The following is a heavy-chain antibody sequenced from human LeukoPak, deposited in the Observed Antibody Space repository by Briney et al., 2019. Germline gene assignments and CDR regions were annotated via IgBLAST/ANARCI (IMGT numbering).Heavy chain of an antibody. CDR3: AREGLDRGYFDY. Sequence: PGGSLRLSCAASGFTFSSYEMNWVRQAPGKGLEWVSYISSSGSTIYYADSVKGRFTISRDNAKNSLYLQMNSLRAEDTAVYYCAREGLDRGYFDYWGQGTLVTVSS. CDR2: ISSSGSTI. D-gene: IGHD1-14*01. J-gene: IGHJ4*02. CDR1: GFTFSSYE. V-gene: IGHV3-48*03.